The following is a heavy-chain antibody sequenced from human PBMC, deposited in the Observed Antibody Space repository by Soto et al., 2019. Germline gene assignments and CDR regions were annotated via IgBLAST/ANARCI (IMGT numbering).Heavy chain of an antibody. D-gene: IGHD2-15*01. CDR3: AREGGRYCTGGSCLVDY. CDR1: GGSISSSSYY. Sequence: SETLSLTCTVSGGSISSSSYYWGWIRQPPGKGLEWIGSIYYSGNTYYTPSLKSRVTISVDTSKNQFSLKLSSVTAADTAVYYCAREGGRYCTGGSCLVDYWGQGTLVTVSS. V-gene: IGHV4-39*02. CDR2: IYYSGNT. J-gene: IGHJ4*02.